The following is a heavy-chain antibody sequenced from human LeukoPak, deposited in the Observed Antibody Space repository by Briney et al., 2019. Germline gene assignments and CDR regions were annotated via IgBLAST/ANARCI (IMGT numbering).Heavy chain of an antibody. Sequence: SETLSLTCAVYGGSFSGYYWSWIRQPPGKGLEWIGEINHSGSTNYNPSLKSRVTISVDTSKNQFSLKLSSVTAADTAVYYCARSFYNMGGWFDPWGQGTVVTVSS. D-gene: IGHD5-24*01. CDR3: ARSFYNMGGWFDP. CDR2: INHSGST. CDR1: GGSFSGYY. V-gene: IGHV4-34*01. J-gene: IGHJ5*02.